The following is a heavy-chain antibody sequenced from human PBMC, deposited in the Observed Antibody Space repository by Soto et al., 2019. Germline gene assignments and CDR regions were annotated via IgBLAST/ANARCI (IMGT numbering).Heavy chain of an antibody. Sequence: QAQLVQSGAEVKEPGASVKVSCKASGHTFTKYYFHWVRQAPGQGLEWMGIINPSGGSTNYAERFQGRVTMTRDTSTSTMYMELSSLRSEDTAVYYCARETVGEEQPPSWSLDPWGQGTLVTVSS. D-gene: IGHD1-26*01. J-gene: IGHJ5*02. CDR3: ARETVGEEQPPSWSLDP. CDR1: GHTFTKYY. CDR2: INPSGGST. V-gene: IGHV1-46*01.